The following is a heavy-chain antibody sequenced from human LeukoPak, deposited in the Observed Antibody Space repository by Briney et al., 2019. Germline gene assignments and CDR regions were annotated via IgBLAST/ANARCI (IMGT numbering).Heavy chain of an antibody. D-gene: IGHD3-10*02. CDR2: IYYSGST. Sequence: PSETLSLTCTVSGGSISSSSYYWGWIRQPPGKGLEWIGSIYYSGSTYYNPSLKSRVTISVDTSKNQFSLKLSSVTAADTAVYYCAGSLLYSGSYYKSYLFDYWGQGTLVTVSS. CDR1: GGSISSSSYY. V-gene: IGHV4-39*01. J-gene: IGHJ4*02. CDR3: AGSLLYSGSYYKSYLFDY.